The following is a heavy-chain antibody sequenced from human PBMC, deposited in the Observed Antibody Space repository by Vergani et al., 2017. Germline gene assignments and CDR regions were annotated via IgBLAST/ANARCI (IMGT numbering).Heavy chain of an antibody. D-gene: IGHD6-6*01. CDR3: ARGDSSSSEGDYFDY. CDR1: GFTFTTYG. CDR2: ISSSGNYI. J-gene: IGHJ4*02. V-gene: IGHV3-21*01. Sequence: EVQLVESGGGLVKPGGSLRLSCVASGFTFTTYGMGWVRQAPGKGLEWVSSISSSGNYIYYTDPMKGRFTISRDNAKSSLSLQMNSLRAEVTAVYYCARGDSSSSEGDYFDYWGQGTLVTVSS.